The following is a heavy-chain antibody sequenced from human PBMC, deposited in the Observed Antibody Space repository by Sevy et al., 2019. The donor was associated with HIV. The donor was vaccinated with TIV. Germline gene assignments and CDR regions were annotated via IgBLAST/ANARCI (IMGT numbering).Heavy chain of an antibody. CDR3: AKVRYSGSYYDEYYFDY. D-gene: IGHD1-26*01. J-gene: IGHJ4*02. CDR2: ISWSSGSI. CDR1: GFTFDDYA. Sequence: GGSLRLSCAASGFTFDDYAMHWVRQAPGKGLEWVSGISWSSGSIGYADSVKGRFTISRDNAKNSLYLQMNSLRAEDTALYYCAKVRYSGSYYDEYYFDYWGQGTLVTVSS. V-gene: IGHV3-9*01.